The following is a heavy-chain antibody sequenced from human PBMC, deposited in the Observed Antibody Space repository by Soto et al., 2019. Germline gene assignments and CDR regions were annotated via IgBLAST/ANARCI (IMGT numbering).Heavy chain of an antibody. CDR1: GGSFSGYY. V-gene: IGHV4-34*01. CDR2: INHSGST. CDR3: ARGGSRITMVRGVIGGMDV. Sequence: PSETLSLTCAVYGGSFSGYYWSWIHQPPGKGLEWIGEINHSGSTNYNPSLKSRVTISVDTSKNQFSLKLSSVTAADTAVYYCARGGSRITMVRGVIGGMDVWGQGTTVTVSS. D-gene: IGHD3-10*01. J-gene: IGHJ6*02.